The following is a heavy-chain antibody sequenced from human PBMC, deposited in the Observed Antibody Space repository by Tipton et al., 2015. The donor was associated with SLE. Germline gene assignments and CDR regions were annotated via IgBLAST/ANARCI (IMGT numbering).Heavy chain of an antibody. CDR3: ARGHSSGWYDSRDAFDI. CDR1: GGSISSSSYY. CDR2: IYYSGST. D-gene: IGHD6-19*01. Sequence: TLSLTCTVSGGSISSSSYYWGWIRQPPGKGLEWIGSIYYSGSTYYNPSLKSRVTISVDTSKNQFSLKLSSVTAADTAVYYCARGHSSGWYDSRDAFDIWGQGTMVTVSS. J-gene: IGHJ3*02. V-gene: IGHV4-39*07.